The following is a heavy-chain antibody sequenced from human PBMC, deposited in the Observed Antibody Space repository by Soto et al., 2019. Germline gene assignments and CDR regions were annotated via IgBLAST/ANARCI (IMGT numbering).Heavy chain of an antibody. D-gene: IGHD2-21*02. CDR1: GFTFSSYA. V-gene: IGHV3-23*01. CDR2: ISGSGGST. CDR3: AKPPAYCGGDCYTHFDY. Sequence: PGGSLRLSCAASGFTFSSYAMSWVRQAPGKGLEWVSAISGSGGSTYYAGSVKGRFTISRDNSKNTLYLQMNSLRAEDTAVYYCAKPPAYCGGDCYTHFDYWGQGTLVTVSS. J-gene: IGHJ4*02.